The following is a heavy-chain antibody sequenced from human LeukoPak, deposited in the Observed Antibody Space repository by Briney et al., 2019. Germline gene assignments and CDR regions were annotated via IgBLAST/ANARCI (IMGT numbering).Heavy chain of an antibody. CDR2: IIPIFGTA. Sequence: ASVKVSCKASGGTFSSYATSWVRQAPGQGLEWMGGIIPIFGTANYAQKFQGRVTITADESTSTAYMELTSLRSEDTAMYYCARDAAIYCGGDCYFVYWGQGTLVTVSS. V-gene: IGHV1-69*01. J-gene: IGHJ4*02. CDR1: GGTFSSYA. CDR3: ARDAAIYCGGDCYFVY. D-gene: IGHD2-21*02.